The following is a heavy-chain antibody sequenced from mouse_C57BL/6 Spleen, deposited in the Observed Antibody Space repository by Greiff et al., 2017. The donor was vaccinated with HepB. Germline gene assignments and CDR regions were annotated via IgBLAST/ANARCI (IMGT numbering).Heavy chain of an antibody. Sequence: QVQLKESGPELVKPGASVKISCKASGYAFSSSWMNWVKQRPGKGLEWIGRIYPGDGNTNYNGKFKGKATLTADKSSSTAYMQLSSLTSEDSAVYFCAGSALAGYYAMVYWGQGTTVTVSS. CDR3: AGSALAGYYAMVY. J-gene: IGHJ4*01. D-gene: IGHD1-1*01. V-gene: IGHV1-82*01. CDR1: GYAFSSSW. CDR2: IYPGDGNT.